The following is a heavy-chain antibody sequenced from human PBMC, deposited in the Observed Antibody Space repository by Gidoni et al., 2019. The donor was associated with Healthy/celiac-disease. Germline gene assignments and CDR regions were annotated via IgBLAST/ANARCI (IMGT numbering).Heavy chain of an antibody. D-gene: IGHD3-16*02. V-gene: IGHV3-23*01. CDR2: MSGSGGST. CDR3: AITFGGVIVDAAFDI. Sequence: EVQLLASGGGLVQPGGSLSLSCPPSGLPFRRYAMSWVRQAPGKGLGWVSAMSGSGGSTYYADSVKGRFTISRDNAKNTLDLQMNSLRAEDTAVYYCAITFGGVIVDAAFDIWGQGTMVTVSS. CDR1: GLPFRRYA. J-gene: IGHJ3*02.